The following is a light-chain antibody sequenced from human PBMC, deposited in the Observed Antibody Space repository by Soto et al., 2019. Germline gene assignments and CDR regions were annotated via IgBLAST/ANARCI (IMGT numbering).Light chain of an antibody. CDR2: DAS. CDR3: QQYNNWPPWT. CDR1: QSVCNN. V-gene: IGKV3-15*01. J-gene: IGKJ1*01. Sequence: ILMTQSPATLSVSPGERATLSCRASQSVCNNFAWYQQKPGQAPRLRIYDASTRATGIPAKFSGSGSGTEFTLTISGLQSEDFAVYYCQQYNNWPPWTFGQGTKVEIK.